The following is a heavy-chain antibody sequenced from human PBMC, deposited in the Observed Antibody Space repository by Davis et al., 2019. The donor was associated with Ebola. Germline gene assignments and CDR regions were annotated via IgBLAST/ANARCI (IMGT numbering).Heavy chain of an antibody. CDR2: IYHSGST. CDR1: GGSISSSNW. Sequence: SETLSLTCAVSGGSISSSNWWSWVRQPPGKGLEWIGEIYHSGSTNYNPSLKSRVTISVDKSKNQFSLKLSSVTAADTAVYYCAREHGDYTLSAFDIWGQGTMVTVSS. D-gene: IGHD4-17*01. CDR3: AREHGDYTLSAFDI. V-gene: IGHV4-4*02. J-gene: IGHJ3*02.